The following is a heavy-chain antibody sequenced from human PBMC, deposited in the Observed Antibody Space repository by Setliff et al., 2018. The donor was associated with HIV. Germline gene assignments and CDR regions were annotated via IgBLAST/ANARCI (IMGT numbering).Heavy chain of an antibody. Sequence: GGSLRLSCVASGFTFSSNWLSWVRQAPGKGLEWVANIKQDGSEKYYVDSVKGRFTISRDNAKNSLYLQMNSLRAEDSAVYYCARDPRTDSSYAWFDSWGQGTLVTVSS. CDR2: IKQDGSEK. CDR1: GFTFSSNW. D-gene: IGHD6-6*01. V-gene: IGHV3-7*03. J-gene: IGHJ5*01. CDR3: ARDPRTDSSYAWFDS.